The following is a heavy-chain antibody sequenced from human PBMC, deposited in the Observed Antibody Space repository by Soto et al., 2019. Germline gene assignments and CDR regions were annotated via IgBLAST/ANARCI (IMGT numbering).Heavy chain of an antibody. CDR3: ARDYRVRGYKHNPLDY. V-gene: IGHV3-33*01. J-gene: IGHJ4*02. CDR2: IWYDGSNK. CDR1: GFTFSSYG. Sequence: PGGSLRLSCAASGFTFSSYGMHWVRQAPDRGLEWVAIIWYDGSNKYYPDSVKGRFTISRDNSKNSLYLQMNSLRAEDTAVYYCARDYRVRGYKHNPLDYWGQGTLVTVSS. D-gene: IGHD5-12*01.